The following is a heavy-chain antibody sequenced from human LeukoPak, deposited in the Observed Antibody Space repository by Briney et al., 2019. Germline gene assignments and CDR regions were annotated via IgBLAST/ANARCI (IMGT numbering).Heavy chain of an antibody. CDR1: AASISNYY. CDR3: ASPRSGYRYTFDY. CDR2: ISTSGST. D-gene: IGHD3-22*01. V-gene: IGHV4-4*09. Sequence: SETLSLTCAVSAASISNYYLSWIRQAPGKGLEWIGYISTSGSTNYNPSLKSRVSISLDTSKNRFSLNLNFVTAADTAVYYCASPRSGYRYTFDYWGQGALVTVSS. J-gene: IGHJ4*02.